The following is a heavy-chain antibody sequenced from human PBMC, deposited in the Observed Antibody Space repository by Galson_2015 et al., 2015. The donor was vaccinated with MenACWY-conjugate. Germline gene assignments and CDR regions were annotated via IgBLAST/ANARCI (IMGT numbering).Heavy chain of an antibody. CDR3: AGHATREEGVYYYGMDV. V-gene: IGHV4-59*08. CDR2: IYYSGGT. J-gene: IGHJ6*02. CDR1: GGSISSYY. Sequence: LTCTVSGGSISSYYWSWIRQPPGKGLEWIGYIYYSGGTNYNPSLKSRVTISVDTSKNQFSLKLSSVTAADTAVYYCAGHATREEGVYYYGMDVWGQGTTVTVSS. D-gene: IGHD1-26*01.